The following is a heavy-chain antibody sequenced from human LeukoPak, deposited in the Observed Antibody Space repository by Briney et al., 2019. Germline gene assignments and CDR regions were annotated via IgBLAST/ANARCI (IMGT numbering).Heavy chain of an antibody. J-gene: IGHJ5*02. CDR1: GFTFSSYD. D-gene: IGHD3-10*01. CDR3: ARGRFTYYYGSGSYLWFDP. Sequence: GGSLRLSCAASGFTFSSYDMHWVRQATGKGLEWVSAIGTAGDTYYPGSVKGRFTISRENAKNSLYLQMNSLRAGDTAVYYCARGRFTYYYGSGSYLWFDPWDQGTLVTVSS. V-gene: IGHV3-13*04. CDR2: IGTAGDT.